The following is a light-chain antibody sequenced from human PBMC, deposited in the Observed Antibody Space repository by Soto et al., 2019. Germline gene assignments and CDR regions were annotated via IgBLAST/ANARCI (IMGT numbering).Light chain of an antibody. CDR2: WAS. Sequence: DIVMTQSPDSLAVFLGERATINCKSSQSVLHSSNNKNYLAWYQQKPGQPPKLLIYWASTRESGVPDRFGGSGSGTDFTLTISSLQAEDVAVYYCQQYYSTPWTFGQGTKVEIK. CDR3: QQYYSTPWT. J-gene: IGKJ1*01. V-gene: IGKV4-1*01. CDR1: QSVLHSSNNKNY.